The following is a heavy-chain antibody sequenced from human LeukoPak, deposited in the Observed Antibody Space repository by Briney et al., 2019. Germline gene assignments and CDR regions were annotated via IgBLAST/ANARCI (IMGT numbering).Heavy chain of an antibody. Sequence: GGSLRLSCVASGFTVSSNYMSWARQAQGRGLEWVSVFFRGGDTYYGDSVKGRFTISRDDSKNTVYLQMNSLRAEDTAVYYCARDGVAQSALIDYWGQGTLVTVSS. J-gene: IGHJ4*02. CDR3: ARDGVAQSALIDY. D-gene: IGHD2-15*01. CDR1: GFTVSSNY. V-gene: IGHV3-53*01. CDR2: FFRGGDT.